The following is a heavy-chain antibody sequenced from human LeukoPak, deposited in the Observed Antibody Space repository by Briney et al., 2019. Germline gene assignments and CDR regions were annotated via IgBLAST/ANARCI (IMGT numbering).Heavy chain of an antibody. CDR3: ARVRYSDSSVLTRKRSYYFDY. D-gene: IGHD3-22*01. CDR1: GGSINTYH. V-gene: IGHV4-4*07. CDR2: VYTSGNT. Sequence: PSETLSLTCTVSGGSINTYHWSWIRQPAGKGLEWVGRVYTSGNTNYNPSLKSRVTMSVDTSKNQFSLKLSSVTAADTAVYYCARVRYSDSSVLTRKRSYYFDYWGQGTLVTVSS. J-gene: IGHJ4*02.